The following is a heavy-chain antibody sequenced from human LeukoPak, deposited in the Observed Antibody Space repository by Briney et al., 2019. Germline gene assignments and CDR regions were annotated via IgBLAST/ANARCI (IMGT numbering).Heavy chain of an antibody. Sequence: GESLKISCKGSGYSFTSYWIGWVRQMPGKGLEWMGIIYPGDSDTRYSPSFQGQVTISADKSISTAYLQWSSLKASDTAMYYCAGERGYSGYDRDWFDPWGQGTLVTVSS. CDR2: IYPGDSDT. CDR1: GYSFTSYW. D-gene: IGHD5-12*01. V-gene: IGHV5-51*01. CDR3: AGERGYSGYDRDWFDP. J-gene: IGHJ5*02.